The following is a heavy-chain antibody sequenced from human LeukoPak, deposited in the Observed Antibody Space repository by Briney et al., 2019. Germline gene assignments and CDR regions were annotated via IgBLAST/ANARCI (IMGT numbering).Heavy chain of an antibody. CDR3: AKEPHYYYDSSGYYDY. J-gene: IGHJ4*02. CDR2: ISYDGSNK. V-gene: IGHV3-30*18. D-gene: IGHD3-22*01. Sequence: GGSLRLSCEASGFTFSSYGIHWVRQAPGKGLEWVAGISYDGSNKYYADSVKGRFTISRDNSKNTLYLQMNSLRAEDAAVYYCAKEPHYYYDSSGYYDYWGQGTLVTVSS. CDR1: GFTFSSYG.